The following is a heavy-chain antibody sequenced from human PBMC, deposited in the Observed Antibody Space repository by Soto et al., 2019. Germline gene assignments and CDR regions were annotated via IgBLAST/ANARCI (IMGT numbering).Heavy chain of an antibody. CDR2: ISASGGGT. V-gene: IGHV3-23*01. CDR3: AKGVTQLWSAFDY. Sequence: EVQLLESGGGLVQPGGSLRLSCAASGFTFSSYAMNWVRQAPGKGLEWVSGISASGGGTYYADSVKGRFTISRDNSKNALYLQMNSLRAEDTAVYYCAKGVTQLWSAFDYWGQGTQVTVSS. D-gene: IGHD5-18*01. J-gene: IGHJ4*02. CDR1: GFTFSSYA.